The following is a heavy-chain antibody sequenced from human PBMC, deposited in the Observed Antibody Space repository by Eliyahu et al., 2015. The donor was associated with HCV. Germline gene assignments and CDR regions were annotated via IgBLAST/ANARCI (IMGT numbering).Heavy chain of an antibody. D-gene: IGHD3-3*01. CDR1: GFTFSSYA. Sequence: EVQLVESGGGLVQPGGSLRLSCSASGFTFSSYAMHWVRQAPGKGLEYVSAISSNGGSTYYADSVKGRFTISRDNSKNTLYLQMSSLRAEDTAVYYCVKGHSPYYDFWSGVYWGQGTLVTVSS. CDR3: VKGHSPYYDFWSGVY. V-gene: IGHV3-64D*06. CDR2: ISSNGGST. J-gene: IGHJ4*02.